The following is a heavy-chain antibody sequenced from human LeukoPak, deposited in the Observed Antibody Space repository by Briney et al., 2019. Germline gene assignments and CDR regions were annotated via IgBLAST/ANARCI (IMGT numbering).Heavy chain of an antibody. CDR1: GGSISSYY. J-gene: IGHJ4*02. CDR2: IYYSGST. CDR3: ARDRGPAAAIFDY. Sequence: PSETLSLTCTVSGGSISSYYWSWIRQPPGKGLEWIGYIYYSGSTNYNPSLKSRVTISVDTSKNQFSLKLSSVTAADTAVYYCARDRGPAAAIFDYWGQGTLVTVS. V-gene: IGHV4-59*01. D-gene: IGHD2-2*01.